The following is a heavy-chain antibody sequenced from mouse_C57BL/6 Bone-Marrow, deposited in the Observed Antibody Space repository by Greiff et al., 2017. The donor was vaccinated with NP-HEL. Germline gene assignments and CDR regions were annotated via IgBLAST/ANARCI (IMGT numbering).Heavy chain of an antibody. CDR2: LNPNNGGT. V-gene: IGHV1-26*01. CDR1: GYTFTDYY. D-gene: IGHD1-1*01. J-gene: IGHJ4*01. CDR3: ARRDYGSSYWSYEDY. Sequence: EVQLQQSGPELVKPGASVKISCKASGYTFTDYYMNWVKQSHGKSLEWIGDLNPNNGGTSYNQKFKGKATLTVDKSSSTAYSKRLSLTSEDSAVYYCARRDYGSSYWSYEDYWGQGTSVTVSS.